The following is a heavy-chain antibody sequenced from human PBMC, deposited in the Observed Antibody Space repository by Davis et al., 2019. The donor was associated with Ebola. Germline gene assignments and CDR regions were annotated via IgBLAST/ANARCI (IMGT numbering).Heavy chain of an antibody. D-gene: IGHD3-3*01. CDR3: ARAPLLRFLEWLLVGWFDP. CDR1: GYTFYNYG. V-gene: IGHV1-18*01. J-gene: IGHJ5*02. CDR2: ISAYSGDT. Sequence: ASVKVSCKASGYTFYNYGVTWVRQAPGQGLEWMGWISAYSGDTKYAQKFQGRVTMTTDTSTSTAYMELWSLRSDDTAVYYCARAPLLRFLEWLLVGWFDPWGQGTLVTVSS.